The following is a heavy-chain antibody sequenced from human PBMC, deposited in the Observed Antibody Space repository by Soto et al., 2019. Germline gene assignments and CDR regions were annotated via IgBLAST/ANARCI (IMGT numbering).Heavy chain of an antibody. CDR1: GYTFTSYG. Sequence: ASVKVSCKASGYTFTSYGISWVRQAPGQGLEWMGWISAYNGNTNYAQKLQGRVTMTTDTSTSTAYMELRSLRSDDTAVYYCARDSGPLRFLEWSQAHDAFDIWGQGTMVTVSS. D-gene: IGHD3-3*01. V-gene: IGHV1-18*01. CDR3: ARDSGPLRFLEWSQAHDAFDI. J-gene: IGHJ3*02. CDR2: ISAYNGNT.